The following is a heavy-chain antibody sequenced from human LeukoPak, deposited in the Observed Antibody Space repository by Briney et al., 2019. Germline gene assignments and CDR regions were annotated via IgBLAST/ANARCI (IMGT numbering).Heavy chain of an antibody. V-gene: IGHV1-2*02. D-gene: IGHD5-18*01. Sequence: ASVKVSCTASGYSFTGYYMHWVRQAPGQGLEWMGWINPNSGGTNYAQKFQGRVTMTRDTYISTAYMELSRLRSDDTAVYYCARGDTGMAYWYFDLWGRGTLVTVSS. CDR1: GYSFTGYY. CDR3: ARGDTGMAYWYFDL. J-gene: IGHJ2*01. CDR2: INPNSGGT.